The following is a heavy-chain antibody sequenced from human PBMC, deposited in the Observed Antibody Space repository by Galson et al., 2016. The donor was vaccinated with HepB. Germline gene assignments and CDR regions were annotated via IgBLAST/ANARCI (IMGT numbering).Heavy chain of an antibody. CDR3: ARINTVAGFWNPLDY. D-gene: IGHD6-19*01. J-gene: IGHJ4*02. CDR2: ISYHGTTK. V-gene: IGHV3-30*03. CDR1: GFSFDNYA. Sequence: CAASGFSFDNYAMHWVRQAPGKGLEWVAVISYHGTTKYHADSVKGRFTISRDNSKNTLYLQMNSLRTEDTAFYYCARINTVAGFWNPLDYWGRGTLVTSSS.